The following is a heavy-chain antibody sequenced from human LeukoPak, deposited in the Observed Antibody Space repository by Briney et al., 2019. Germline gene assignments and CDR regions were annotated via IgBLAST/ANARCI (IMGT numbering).Heavy chain of an antibody. Sequence: PGGSLRLSCAASGFTFSSYSMNWVRQAPGEGLEWVSSISSSSSYIYYADSVKGRFTISRDNAKNSLYLQMNSLRAEDTAVYYCAREQRYYYGMDVWGQGTTVTVSS. CDR2: ISSSSSYI. CDR1: GFTFSSYS. J-gene: IGHJ6*02. CDR3: AREQRYYYGMDV. V-gene: IGHV3-21*01.